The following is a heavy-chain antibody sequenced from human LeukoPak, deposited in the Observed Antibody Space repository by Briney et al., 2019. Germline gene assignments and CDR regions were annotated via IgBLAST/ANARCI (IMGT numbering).Heavy chain of an antibody. Sequence: ASVKVSCKPSRYTFTGYYMHWVGRAPGHRREWMGWVNANIGGTNYAQKFQGRVTMTRDTSISTAYMELSRLRSDDTAVYYCARVLPTLVRSLASDWFDPWGQGSKVTVSS. V-gene: IGHV1-2*02. CDR2: VNANIGGT. CDR1: RYTFTGYY. CDR3: ARVLPTLVRSLASDWFDP. D-gene: IGHD3-3*02. J-gene: IGHJ5*02.